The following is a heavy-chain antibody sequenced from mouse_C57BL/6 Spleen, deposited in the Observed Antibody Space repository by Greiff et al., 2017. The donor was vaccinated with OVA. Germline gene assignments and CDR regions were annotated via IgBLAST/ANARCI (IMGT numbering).Heavy chain of an antibody. D-gene: IGHD3-2*02. Sequence: QVQLQQSGPELVKPGASVKISCKASGYAFSSSWMNWVKQRPGKGLEWIGRIYPGDGDTNYNGKFKGKATLTADKSSSTAYMQLSSLTSEDSAVYFCARGGSGFLVYWGQGTTLTVSS. V-gene: IGHV1-82*01. CDR3: ARGGSGFLVY. CDR1: GYAFSSSW. CDR2: IYPGDGDT. J-gene: IGHJ2*01.